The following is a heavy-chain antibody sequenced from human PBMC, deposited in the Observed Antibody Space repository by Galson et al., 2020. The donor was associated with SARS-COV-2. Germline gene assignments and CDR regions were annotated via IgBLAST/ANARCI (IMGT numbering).Heavy chain of an antibody. CDR2: ISDDGRNK. J-gene: IGHJ6*02. Sequence: GGSLRLSCAAAGFTFSSYAIHWVRQGPGKGLEWVAIISDDGRNKYYADSVKGRFTISRDNSKKTLDLEMNSLRVEDTAVYYCAKDLYSGSYYAMDVWGQGTTVIVSS. V-gene: IGHV3-30*18. D-gene: IGHD1-26*01. CDR1: GFTFSSYA. CDR3: AKDLYSGSYYAMDV.